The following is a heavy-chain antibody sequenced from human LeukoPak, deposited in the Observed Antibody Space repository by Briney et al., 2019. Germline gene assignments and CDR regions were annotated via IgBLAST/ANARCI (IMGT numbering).Heavy chain of an antibody. J-gene: IGHJ4*02. CDR1: EGTFSSYA. V-gene: IGHV1-69*04. Sequence: SVKVSCKASEGTFSSYAISWVRQAPGQGLEWMGRIIPILGIANYAQKFQGRVTITADKSTSTAYMELSSLRSEDTAVYYCARSVVVTAAIDYWGQGTLVTVSS. D-gene: IGHD2-21*02. CDR3: ARSVVVTAAIDY. CDR2: IIPILGIA.